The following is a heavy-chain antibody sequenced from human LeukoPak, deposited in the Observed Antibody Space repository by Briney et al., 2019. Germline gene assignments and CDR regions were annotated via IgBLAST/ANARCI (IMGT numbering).Heavy chain of an antibody. CDR3: ARDMRIAVAALGWRALDY. D-gene: IGHD6-19*01. Sequence: ASVKVSCKVSGYTLTELSMHWVRQAPGKGLEWMGGFDPEDGETIYAQKFQGRVTMTEDTSTDTAYMELSSLRSEDTAVYYCARDMRIAVAALGWRALDYWGQGTLVTVSS. J-gene: IGHJ4*02. V-gene: IGHV1-24*01. CDR2: FDPEDGET. CDR1: GYTLTELS.